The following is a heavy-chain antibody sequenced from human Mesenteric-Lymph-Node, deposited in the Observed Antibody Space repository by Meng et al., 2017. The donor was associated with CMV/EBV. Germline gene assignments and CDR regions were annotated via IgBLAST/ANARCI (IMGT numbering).Heavy chain of an antibody. V-gene: IGHV3-30*02. Sequence: GESLKISCAASGFTFSSYGMHWVRQAPGKGLEWVAFIRYDGSNKYYADSVKGRFTISRDKSKNTLYLQMNSLRAEDTAVYYCARGHRITGTIFDYWGQGTLVTVSS. CDR1: GFTFSSYG. CDR2: IRYDGSNK. CDR3: ARGHRITGTIFDY. J-gene: IGHJ4*02. D-gene: IGHD1-7*01.